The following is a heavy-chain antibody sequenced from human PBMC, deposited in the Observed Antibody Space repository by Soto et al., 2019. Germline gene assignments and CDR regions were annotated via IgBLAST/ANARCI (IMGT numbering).Heavy chain of an antibody. D-gene: IGHD3-10*01. CDR3: ARTLLTMAPEAD. Sequence: QLQLQESGPGLVKPSETLSLTCTVSGGSISSSSYYWGWIRQPPGKGLEWIGSIYYSGSTYYNPSLKSRLTISVDTSKNQFSLKLSSVTAADTAVYYRARTLLTMAPEADWGQGILVTVSS. V-gene: IGHV4-39*01. J-gene: IGHJ4*02. CDR1: GGSISSSSYY. CDR2: IYYSGST.